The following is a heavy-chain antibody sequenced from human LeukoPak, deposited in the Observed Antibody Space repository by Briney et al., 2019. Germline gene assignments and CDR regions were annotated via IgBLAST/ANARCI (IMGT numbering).Heavy chain of an antibody. CDR2: INSDGSST. CDR3: ARAQSWVYADLFDP. D-gene: IGHD2-8*01. V-gene: IGHV3-74*01. Sequence: GGSLRLSCAASGFPFSSYWMHWVRHAPGKGLVWVSRINSDGSSTSYADSVKGRFTISRDNAKNTLYLQMNSLRAEDTAVYYCARAQSWVYADLFDPWGQGTLVTVSS. J-gene: IGHJ5*02. CDR1: GFPFSSYW.